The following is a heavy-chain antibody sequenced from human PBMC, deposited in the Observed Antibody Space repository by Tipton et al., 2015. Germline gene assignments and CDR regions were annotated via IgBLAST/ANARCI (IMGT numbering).Heavy chain of an antibody. CDR1: GGSFSDYY. CDR2: INHGGST. CDR3: ARVRVGPYYFDY. V-gene: IGHV4-34*01. J-gene: IGHJ4*02. D-gene: IGHD5-24*01. Sequence: TLSLTCAVYGGSFSDYYWSWIRQSPGKGLEWIGEINHGGSTNYNPSLKSRVTISVDTSKNRFSLKLNSVTAEDTAVYYCARVRVGPYYFDYWGQGTLVTVSS.